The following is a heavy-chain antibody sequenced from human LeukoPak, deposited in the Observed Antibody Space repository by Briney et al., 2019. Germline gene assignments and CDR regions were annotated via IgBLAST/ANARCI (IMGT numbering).Heavy chain of an antibody. V-gene: IGHV1-18*01. CDR1: GYTFISYA. J-gene: IGHJ3*02. CDR3: ATPAPGNDAFDI. D-gene: IGHD4-23*01. Sequence: ASVKVSCKASGYTFISYAISWVRQAPGQGLEWMGWISAYNGKTNYAQNLQGRVTMTTDTSTSTAYMELRSLRSDDTAVYYCATPAPGNDAFDIWGQGTMVTVSS. CDR2: ISAYNGKT.